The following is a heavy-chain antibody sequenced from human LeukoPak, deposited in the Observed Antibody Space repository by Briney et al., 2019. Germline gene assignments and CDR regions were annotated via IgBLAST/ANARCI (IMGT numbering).Heavy chain of an antibody. CDR1: GYTFTGYY. D-gene: IGHD1-20*01. Sequence: XXSGYTFTGYYMHWVRQAPGQGLEWMGWINPNSGGTNYAQKFQGRVTMTRDTSISTAYMELSRLRSDDTAVYYCAILRYNWNHWGQGTLVTVSS. CDR3: AILRYNWNH. V-gene: IGHV1-2*02. CDR2: INPNSGGT. J-gene: IGHJ5*02.